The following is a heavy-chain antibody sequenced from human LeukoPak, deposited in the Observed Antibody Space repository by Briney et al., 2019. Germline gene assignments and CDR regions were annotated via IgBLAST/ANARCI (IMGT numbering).Heavy chain of an antibody. V-gene: IGHV1-2*06. CDR3: ARANWNYVWFDP. J-gene: IGHJ5*02. CDR2: INPNSGGT. D-gene: IGHD1-7*01. Sequence: ASVKVSCKASGYTFTGYYMHWVRQAPGQGLEWMGRINPNSGGTNYAQKFQGRVTMTRDTSISTAYMELSRLRSDNTAVYYCARANWNYVWFDPWGQGALVTVSS. CDR1: GYTFTGYY.